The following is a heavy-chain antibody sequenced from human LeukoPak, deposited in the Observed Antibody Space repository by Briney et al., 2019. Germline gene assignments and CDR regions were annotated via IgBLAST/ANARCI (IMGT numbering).Heavy chain of an antibody. Sequence: GGSLRLSCAASGFSFSTSWMHWVRQAPGKGLVWVSRIKSDGSSTTYADSVKGRFTISRGNAKNTLYLQMNSLRAEDTAMYYCVRAWRFDFWGQGMLVTVSS. D-gene: IGHD1-1*01. V-gene: IGHV3-74*01. CDR2: IKSDGSST. CDR1: GFSFSTSW. CDR3: VRAWRFDF. J-gene: IGHJ5*01.